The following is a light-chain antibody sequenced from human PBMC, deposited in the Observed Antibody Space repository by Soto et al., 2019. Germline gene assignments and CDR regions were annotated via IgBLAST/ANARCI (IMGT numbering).Light chain of an antibody. CDR3: QQFDSWPRT. Sequence: EIVMTQSPATLSVSPGERVTLSCRASQSVSSNLAWYQQKPGQAPRLLIYAASTRATGIPYRFSGSGSGTEFTLTISSLQSEDFAVYYCQQFDSWPRTFGQGTKVEIK. J-gene: IGKJ1*01. CDR2: AAS. V-gene: IGKV3-15*01. CDR1: QSVSSN.